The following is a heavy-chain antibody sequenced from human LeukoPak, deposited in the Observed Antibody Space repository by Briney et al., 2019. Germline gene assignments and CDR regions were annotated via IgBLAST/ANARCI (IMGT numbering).Heavy chain of an antibody. D-gene: IGHD3-22*01. CDR2: IYHSGST. CDR3: ARIFSSGGNWFDP. Sequence: SQTLSLTCTVSGGSISSGGYYWSWIRQPPGKGLEWIGYIYHSGSTYYNPSLKSRVTISVDRSKNQFSLKLSSVTAADTAVYYCARIFSSGGNWFDPWGQGTLVTVSS. CDR1: GGSISSGGYY. J-gene: IGHJ5*02. V-gene: IGHV4-30-2*01.